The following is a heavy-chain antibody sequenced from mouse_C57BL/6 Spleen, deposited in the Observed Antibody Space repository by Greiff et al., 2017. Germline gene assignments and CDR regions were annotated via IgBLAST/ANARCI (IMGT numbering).Heavy chain of an antibody. CDR2: INPSSGYT. J-gene: IGHJ2*01. CDR3: ARGAFITTVVATGYFDY. CDR1: GYTFTSYT. Sequence: VQLQQSGAELARPGASVKMSCKASGYTFTSYTMHWVKQRPGQGLEWIGYINPSSGYTKYNQKFKDKATLTADKSSSTAYMQLSSLTSEDSAVYYCARGAFITTVVATGYFDYWGQGTTLTVSS. V-gene: IGHV1-4*01. D-gene: IGHD1-1*01.